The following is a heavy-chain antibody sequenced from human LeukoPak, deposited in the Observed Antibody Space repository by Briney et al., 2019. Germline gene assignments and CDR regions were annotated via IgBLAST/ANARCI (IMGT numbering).Heavy chain of an antibody. CDR2: INPSGGRT. J-gene: IGHJ4*02. CDR3: ARGGRDYGDFLAGH. Sequence: ASVKVSCKASGYTFISYFMNWVRQAPGQGLEWMGIINPSGGRTNYAQKFGGRVIVTRDTSTSRVYMELYSLRSEDTAVCYCARGGRDYGDFLAGHWGQGTLVTVSS. CDR1: GYTFISYF. D-gene: IGHD4-17*01. V-gene: IGHV1-46*01.